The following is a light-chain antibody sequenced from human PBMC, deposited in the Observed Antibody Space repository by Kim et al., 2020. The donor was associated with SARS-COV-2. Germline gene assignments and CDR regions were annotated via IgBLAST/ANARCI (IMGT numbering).Light chain of an antibody. V-gene: IGKV1-33*01. CDR3: QQYDNLPYS. Sequence: SASVGDRVTITCQASQDISNYLNWYQQKPGKAPKLLIYDASNLETGVPSRFSGSGSGTDFTFTISSLQPEDIASYYCQQYDNLPYSFGQGTKLEI. CDR2: DAS. J-gene: IGKJ2*03. CDR1: QDISNY.